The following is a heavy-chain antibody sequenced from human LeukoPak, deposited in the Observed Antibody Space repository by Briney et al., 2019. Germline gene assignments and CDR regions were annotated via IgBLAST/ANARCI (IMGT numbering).Heavy chain of an antibody. CDR3: ARALGYSSSWNFDY. CDR1: GGSISSSNW. V-gene: IGHV4-4*02. D-gene: IGHD6-13*01. Sequence: SETLSLTCAVSGGSISSSNWWSWVRQPPGKGLEWIGEIYLSGSTNYNPSLKSRVTIPVDKSKNHFSLKLSSVTAADTAVYYCARALGYSSSWNFDYWGQGTLVTVSS. J-gene: IGHJ4*02. CDR2: IYLSGST.